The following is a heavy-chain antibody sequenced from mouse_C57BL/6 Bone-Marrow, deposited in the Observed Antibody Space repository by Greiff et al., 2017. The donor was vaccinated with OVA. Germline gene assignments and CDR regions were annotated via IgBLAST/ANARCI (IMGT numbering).Heavy chain of an antibody. D-gene: IGHD1-1*01. J-gene: IGHJ3*01. CDR1: GYTFTSYW. CDR2: IYPGNSDT. CDR3: TSRYGSEAWFAY. V-gene: IGHV1-5*01. Sequence: EVQRVESGTVLARPGASVKMSCKTSGYTFTSYWMHWVKQRPGQGLEWIGAIYPGNSDTSYNQKFKGKAKLTAVTSASTAYMELSSLTNEDSAVYYCTSRYGSEAWFAYWGQGTLVTVSA.